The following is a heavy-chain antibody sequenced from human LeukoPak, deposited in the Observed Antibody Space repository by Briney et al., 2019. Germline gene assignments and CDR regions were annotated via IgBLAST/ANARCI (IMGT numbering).Heavy chain of an antibody. CDR3: ARDRHYSSGSFDY. CDR2: IYTSGST. Sequence: PSQILSLTCTVSGNSISSGDNYWSWIRQPAGKGLEWIGRIYTSGSTNYNPSLESRVTISVDTSKNQFSLKLSSVTAADTAVYYCARDRHYSSGSFDYWGQGTLVTVSS. J-gene: IGHJ4*02. CDR1: GNSISSGDNY. V-gene: IGHV4-61*02. D-gene: IGHD3-22*01.